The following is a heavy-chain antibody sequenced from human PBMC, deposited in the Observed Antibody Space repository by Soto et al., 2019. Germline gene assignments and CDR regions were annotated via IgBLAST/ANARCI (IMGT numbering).Heavy chain of an antibody. CDR1: GYTFTSYG. CDR3: ARVGMVRGVRYYYYMDV. D-gene: IGHD3-10*01. V-gene: IGHV1-18*01. J-gene: IGHJ6*03. CDR2: ISAYNGNT. Sequence: GASVKVSCKASGYTFTSYGISWVRQAPGQGLEWMGWISAYNGNTNYAQKLQGRVTMTTDTSTSTAYMELRSLRSDDTAVYYCARVGMVRGVRYYYYMDVWGKGNTVTVSS.